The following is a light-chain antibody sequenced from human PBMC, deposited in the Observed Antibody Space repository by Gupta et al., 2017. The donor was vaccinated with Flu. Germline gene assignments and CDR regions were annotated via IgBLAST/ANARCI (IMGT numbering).Light chain of an antibody. CDR2: EVR. CDR1: SRDVGGYNY. Sequence: QSALTQPPSASGSPGQSVTISCTGTSRDVGGYNYVSWYQQHPGKAPKLMIYEVRKRPSGLPGRFSGSKAGNTASLTVSAPPAEEAADYYHNAYASSSNLVFGGGTKLTVL. J-gene: IGLJ2*01. V-gene: IGLV2-8*01. CDR3: NAYASSSNLV.